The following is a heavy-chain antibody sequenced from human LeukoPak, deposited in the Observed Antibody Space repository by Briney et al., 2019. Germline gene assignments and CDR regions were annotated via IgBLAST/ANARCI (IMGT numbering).Heavy chain of an antibody. CDR1: GGSISSNNW. CDR3: ARGSGVPAAPNHDAFDI. D-gene: IGHD2-2*01. V-gene: IGHV4-4*02. J-gene: IGHJ3*02. Sequence: SGTLSLTCAVSGGSISSNNWWSWVRQPPGKGLEWIGEIFHSGSTNYNPSLKSRVTISVDKSKNQFSLKLNSVTAADTAVYYCARGSGVPAAPNHDAFDIWGQGTMVTVSS. CDR2: IFHSGST.